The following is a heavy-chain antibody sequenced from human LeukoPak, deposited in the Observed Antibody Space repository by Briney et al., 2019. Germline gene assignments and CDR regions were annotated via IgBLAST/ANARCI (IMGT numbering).Heavy chain of an antibody. CDR1: GYSISSGNY. J-gene: IGHJ3*02. V-gene: IGHV4-38-2*02. D-gene: IGHD3-9*01. CDR3: ARDGKLRYFDWSELGEFWDI. Sequence: SETLSLTCAVSGYSISSGNYWGWIRQPPGKGLEWIGSIYHSGSTYYNPSLRSRVTISVDTSKNQFSLKLSSVTAADTAVYYCARDGKLRYFDWSELGEFWDIWGQGTMVTVSS. CDR2: IYHSGST.